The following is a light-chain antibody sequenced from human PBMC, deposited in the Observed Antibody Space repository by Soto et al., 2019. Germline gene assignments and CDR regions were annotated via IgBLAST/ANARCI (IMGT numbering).Light chain of an antibody. J-gene: IGKJ1*01. CDR2: SAS. Sequence: EVVLTQSPGTLSLSPGERVTLSCRASQSVASSYLAWYQQKPGRAPRLLFYSASSRATGIPDRFSGSGSGTDFTLTISRLEPEDFAVYYCQQRSNWPGTFGQGTKVEIK. CDR3: QQRSNWPGT. V-gene: IGKV3D-20*02. CDR1: QSVASSY.